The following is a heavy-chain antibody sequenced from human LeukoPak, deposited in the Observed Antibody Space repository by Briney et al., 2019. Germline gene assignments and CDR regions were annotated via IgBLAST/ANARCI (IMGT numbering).Heavy chain of an antibody. CDR1: GLIFSNYA. J-gene: IGHJ4*02. CDR3: TKVVTDDY. Sequence: GGSLRLSCAASGLIFSNYALSWVRQAPGKGLEWVSSIRSSGDSTYYADSVKGRFTISRDNSKNTLYLQMNSLRAEDTAVYYCTKVVTDDYGGQGTLVTVSS. D-gene: IGHD4-23*01. V-gene: IGHV3-23*01. CDR2: IRSSGDST.